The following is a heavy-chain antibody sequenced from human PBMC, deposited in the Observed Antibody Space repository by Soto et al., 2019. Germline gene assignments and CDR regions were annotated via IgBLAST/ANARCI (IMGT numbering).Heavy chain of an antibody. J-gene: IGHJ4*02. D-gene: IGHD3-3*01. CDR3: ANPIVWSGPLFDY. Sequence: EVQLLESGGGLVQPGGSLRLSCAASGFTFSSYAMSWVRQAPGKGLEWVSAISGSGGSTYYADSVKGRFTISRDNSKNTRYLQMNSLRAEDTAVYYCANPIVWSGPLFDYWGQGTLVTVSS. CDR1: GFTFSSYA. CDR2: ISGSGGST. V-gene: IGHV3-23*01.